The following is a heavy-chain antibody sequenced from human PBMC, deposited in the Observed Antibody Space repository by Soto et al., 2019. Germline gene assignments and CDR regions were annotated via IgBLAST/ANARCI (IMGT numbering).Heavy chain of an antibody. CDR1: GDSISGYY. CDR3: ARISGGPIC. V-gene: IGHV4-4*07. Sequence: SETLSLTCAVSGDSISGYYWNWFRQPAGKRLEWIGRIHTAGGTNYNPSLRSRVNMSVDKSKKELSLKLSSVTAADTAVYYCARISGGPICWGQGTLVTV. CDR2: IHTAGGT. J-gene: IGHJ4*02.